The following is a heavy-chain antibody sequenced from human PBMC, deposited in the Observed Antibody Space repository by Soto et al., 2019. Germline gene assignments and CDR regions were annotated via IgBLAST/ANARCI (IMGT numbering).Heavy chain of an antibody. V-gene: IGHV4-59*01. CDR1: GGSISSYY. Sequence: SETLSLTCTVSGGSISSYYWSWIRQPPGKGLEWIGYIYYSGSTNYNPSLKSRVTISVDTSKNQFSLKLSSVTAADTAVYYCARDQPGIADFNWFDPLGPGNPGHRLL. CDR3: ARDQPGIADFNWFDP. J-gene: IGHJ5*02. D-gene: IGHD1-26*01. CDR2: IYYSGST.